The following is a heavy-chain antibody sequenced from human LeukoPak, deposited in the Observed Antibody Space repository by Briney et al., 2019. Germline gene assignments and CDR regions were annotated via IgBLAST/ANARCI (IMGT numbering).Heavy chain of an antibody. CDR2: ISSSSSYI. CDR3: AREEEYCSGGSCYGLGAFDI. J-gene: IGHJ3*02. V-gene: IGHV3-21*01. D-gene: IGHD2-15*01. CDR1: GFTFSSYS. Sequence: PGGSLRLSCAASGFTFSSYSINWVRQAPGKGLEWVSSISSSSSYIYYADSVKGRFTISRDNAKNSLYLQMNSLRAEDTAVYYCAREEEYCSGGSCYGLGAFDIWGQGTMVTVSS.